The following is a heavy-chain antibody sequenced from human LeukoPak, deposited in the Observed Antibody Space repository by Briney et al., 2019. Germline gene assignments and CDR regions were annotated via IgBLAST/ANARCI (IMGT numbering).Heavy chain of an antibody. D-gene: IGHD6-6*01. J-gene: IGHJ3*02. CDR3: ARTSIAARRANAFDI. CDR2: MYLGGTT. V-gene: IGHV4-4*02. Sequence: SETLSLTCIVSGGSISSLNLWSWLRQPPGKGLEWIGEMYLGGTTNFNPSLKSRVTISVDRSKNQFSLKLSSVTAADTAVYYCARTSIAARRANAFDIWGQGTMVTVSS. CDR1: GGSISSLNL.